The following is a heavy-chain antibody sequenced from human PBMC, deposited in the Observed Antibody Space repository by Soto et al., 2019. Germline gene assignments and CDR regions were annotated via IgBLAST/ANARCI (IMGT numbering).Heavy chain of an antibody. Sequence: GSLKISRAASGFTFREYLMTWVPQAPGKGLEWVANINQDGGEKYYVDSVKGRFTISRDNAENSLYLQMNSLRAEDTAVYYCTRTSVATVGTYWGQGTLVTVSS. CDR3: TRTSVATVGTY. V-gene: IGHV3-7*05. CDR1: GFTFREYL. CDR2: INQDGGEK. D-gene: IGHD4-4*01. J-gene: IGHJ4*02.